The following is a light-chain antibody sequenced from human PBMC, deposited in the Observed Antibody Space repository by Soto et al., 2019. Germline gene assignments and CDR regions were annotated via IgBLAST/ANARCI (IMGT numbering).Light chain of an antibody. J-gene: IGKJ1*01. CDR1: QDISTW. Sequence: DIQMTQSPSSVSASVGDRVTITCRASQDISTWLAWYQQKPGNAPRLLIYAASSLQSGVPSRFSGSGSGTDFTLTISSLQPEDFATYYCQQTDVFPRTFGQGTKVDIK. CDR2: AAS. CDR3: QQTDVFPRT. V-gene: IGKV1-12*01.